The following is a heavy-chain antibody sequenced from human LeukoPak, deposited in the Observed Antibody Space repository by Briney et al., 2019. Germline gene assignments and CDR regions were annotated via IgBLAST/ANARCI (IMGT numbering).Heavy chain of an antibody. CDR1: GGSISSYY. J-gene: IGHJ4*02. Sequence: SETLSLTCTVSGGSISSYYWSWIRQPPGKGLEWIGFIHYTGGTLYNPSLKSRVTLSVDVSKSQFSLSLTSATTADTAVYYCARTGSSGSFSDYWGQGTLVTVSS. CDR2: IHYTGGT. D-gene: IGHD3-10*01. CDR3: ARTGSSGSFSDY. V-gene: IGHV4-59*01.